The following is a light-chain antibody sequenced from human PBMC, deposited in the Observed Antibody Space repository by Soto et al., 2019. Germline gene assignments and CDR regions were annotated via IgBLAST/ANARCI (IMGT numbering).Light chain of an antibody. CDR2: GAS. J-gene: IGKJ2*01. CDR1: QSVSSN. CDR3: QEYNNWPPMNT. V-gene: IGKV3-15*01. Sequence: EIVLTQSPATLSLSPGERATLSCTASQSVSSNLAWYQQKPGQAPRLLIYGASTRATGIPARFSGSGSGTEFTLTISSLESEDFAVYYCQEYNNWPPMNTFGQGAKLEIK.